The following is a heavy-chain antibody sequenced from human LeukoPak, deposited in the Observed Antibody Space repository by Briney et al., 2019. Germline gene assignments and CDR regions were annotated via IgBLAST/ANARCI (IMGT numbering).Heavy chain of an antibody. CDR2: INPNSGGT. V-gene: IGHV1-2*04. CDR1: GYTFTGYY. J-gene: IGHJ3*02. Sequence: WASVKVSCKASGYTFTGYYMHWVRQAPGQGLEWMGWINPNSGGTNYAQKFQGWVTMTRDTSISTAYMELSRLRSDDTAVYYCARDLVGYSYGYSAFDIWGQGTMVTVSS. D-gene: IGHD5-18*01. CDR3: ARDLVGYSYGYSAFDI.